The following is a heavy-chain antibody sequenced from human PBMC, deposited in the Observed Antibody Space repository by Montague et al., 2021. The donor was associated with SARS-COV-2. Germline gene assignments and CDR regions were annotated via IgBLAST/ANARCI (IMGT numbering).Heavy chain of an antibody. CDR1: GASISRYS. CDR3: ASMVRAQIYYFDY. J-gene: IGHJ4*02. Sequence: SETLSLTCTVNGASISRYSWTWIRQPPGKGLEWIGYINNSGNTIYNSSLKSRVTISVDTSKSQFSLKLSSVTAADTAVYYCASMVRAQIYYFDYWGQGTLVTVSS. D-gene: IGHD3-10*01. CDR2: INNSGNT. V-gene: IGHV4-4*08.